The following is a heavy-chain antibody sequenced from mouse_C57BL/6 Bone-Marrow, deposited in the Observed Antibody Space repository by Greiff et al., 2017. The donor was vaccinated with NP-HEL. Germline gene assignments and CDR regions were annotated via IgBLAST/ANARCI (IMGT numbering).Heavy chain of an antibody. J-gene: IGHJ3*01. CDR3: ARGAY. V-gene: IGHV1-80*01. CDR2: IYPGAGDT. CDR1: GYAFSSYW. Sequence: QVQLQQSGAELVKPGASVKISCKASGYAFSSYWMNWVKQRPGKGLEWIGQIYPGAGDTNYNGKFTDKASLTADKSSSTAYMQLSSLSSEDAAVYGSARGAYGGQGTRVTVSA.